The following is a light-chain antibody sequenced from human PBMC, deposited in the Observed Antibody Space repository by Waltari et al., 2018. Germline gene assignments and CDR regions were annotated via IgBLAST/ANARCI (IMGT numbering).Light chain of an antibody. CDR1: QSVSRP. Sequence: EIVLTQSPGTLSLSPGERATLSCRASQSVSRPLAWYQQKPGQAPRLLIYDASTRATGIADRFSGSGSGTDFSLTISRLEPEDFAVYYCQKYGRLPATFGQGTKVEIK. V-gene: IGKV3-20*01. J-gene: IGKJ1*01. CDR3: QKYGRLPAT. CDR2: DAS.